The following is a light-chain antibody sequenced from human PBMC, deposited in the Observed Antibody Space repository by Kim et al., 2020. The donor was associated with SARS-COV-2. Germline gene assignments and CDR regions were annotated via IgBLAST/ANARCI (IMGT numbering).Light chain of an antibody. J-gene: IGKJ1*01. CDR1: RRISNY. V-gene: IGKV1-27*01. CDR2: AAS. CDR3: QKYNSAPWT. Sequence: ALIGDRVTITCRASRRISNYVAWYQQKPEKVPKLLIYAASTLQAGVPSRISGSGSGTDFTLTISGLQPEDVATYYCQKYNSAPWTFGQGTKVDIK.